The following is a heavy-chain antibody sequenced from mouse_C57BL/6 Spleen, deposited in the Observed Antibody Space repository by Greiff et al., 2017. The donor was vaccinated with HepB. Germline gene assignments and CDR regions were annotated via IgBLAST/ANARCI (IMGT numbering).Heavy chain of an antibody. D-gene: IGHD2-1*01. CDR3: ARIRNYEDWYFDV. V-gene: IGHV1-22*01. J-gene: IGHJ1*03. CDR2: INPNNGGT. CDR1: GYTFTDYN. Sequence: EVQLQESGPELVKPGASVKMSCKASGYTFTDYNMHWVKQSHGKSLEWIGYINPNNGGTSYNQKFKGKATLTGNKSSSTAYMELRSLTSEDSAVYYCARIRNYEDWYFDVWGTGTTVTVSS.